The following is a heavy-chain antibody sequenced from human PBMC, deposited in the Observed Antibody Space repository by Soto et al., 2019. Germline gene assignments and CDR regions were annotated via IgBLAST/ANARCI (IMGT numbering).Heavy chain of an antibody. Sequence: QVQLQESGPGLVKPSQTLSLTCTVSGGSISSGGYYWSWIRQHPGKGLEWIGYIYYSGSTYYNPSLKSRVTISVDTSKNQFSLKLSPVTAADTAVYYCARGSTPRAWFDPWGQGTLVTVSS. CDR3: ARGSTPRAWFDP. CDR2: IYYSGST. CDR1: GGSISSGGYY. J-gene: IGHJ5*02. V-gene: IGHV4-31*03. D-gene: IGHD2-2*01.